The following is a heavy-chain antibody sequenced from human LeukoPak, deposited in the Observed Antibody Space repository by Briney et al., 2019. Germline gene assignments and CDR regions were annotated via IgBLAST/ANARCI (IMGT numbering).Heavy chain of an antibody. D-gene: IGHD3-3*01. CDR3: ARGGMGYDFWSGYSHNYYFDY. Sequence: TGGSLRLSCAASGFTVSSNYMSWVRQAPGKGLEWVSVIYSGGSTYYADSVKGRFTISRDNAKNSLYLQMNSLRAEDTAVYYCARGGMGYDFWSGYSHNYYFDYWGQGTLVTVSS. CDR1: GFTVSSNY. J-gene: IGHJ4*02. CDR2: IYSGGST. V-gene: IGHV3-66*01.